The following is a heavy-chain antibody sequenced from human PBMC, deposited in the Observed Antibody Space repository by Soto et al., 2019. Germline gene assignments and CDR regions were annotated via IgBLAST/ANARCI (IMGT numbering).Heavy chain of an antibody. D-gene: IGHD3-16*01. J-gene: IGHJ6*02. V-gene: IGHV3-66*01. CDR3: ARVDREDDYVWGSNYYYYYGMDV. CDR1: GFTVSSNY. CDR2: IYSGGST. Sequence: EVQLVESGGGLVQPGGSLRLSCAASGFTVSSNYMSWVRQAPGKGLEWVSVIYSGGSTYYADSVKGRFTISRDNSKNTLYLQMNSLRAEDTAVYYCARVDREDDYVWGSNYYYYYGMDVWGQGTTVTVSS.